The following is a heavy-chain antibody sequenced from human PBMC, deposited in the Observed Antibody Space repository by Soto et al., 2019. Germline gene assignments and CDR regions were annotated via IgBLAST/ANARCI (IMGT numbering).Heavy chain of an antibody. D-gene: IGHD1-1*01. CDR2: ITSTSSII. Sequence: GGSLRLSCAASGFMFSSYSMYWVRQAPGKGLEWVSYITSTSSIIYYADSVKGRFTISRDNAKNSLYLQMNSLRVEDTAVYYCARRAPGTTTIDYLYYYVDVWGKGTTVTVSS. J-gene: IGHJ6*03. CDR1: GFMFSSYS. V-gene: IGHV3-48*01. CDR3: ARRAPGTTTIDYLYYYVDV.